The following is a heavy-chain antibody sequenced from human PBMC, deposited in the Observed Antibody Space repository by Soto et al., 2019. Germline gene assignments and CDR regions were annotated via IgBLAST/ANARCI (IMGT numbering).Heavy chain of an antibody. J-gene: IGHJ4*02. CDR2: ISMSSTTI. V-gene: IGHV3-48*02. CDR1: GFTFSKYS. Sequence: ESGGGLVQPGGSLRLSCAASGFTFSKYSMNWVRQAPGKGLEWVSYISMSSTTIYYADSVKGRFTISRDNAKNSLYLQMNSLRDEDTAVYYCARALGYCSTTSCYWFDYWGQGTLVTVSS. CDR3: ARALGYCSTTSCYWFDY. D-gene: IGHD2-2*01.